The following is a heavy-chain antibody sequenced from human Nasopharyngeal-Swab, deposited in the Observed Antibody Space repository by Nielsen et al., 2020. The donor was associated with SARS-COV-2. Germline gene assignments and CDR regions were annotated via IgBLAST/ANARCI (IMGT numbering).Heavy chain of an antibody. J-gene: IGHJ4*02. Sequence: GESLKISCAASGFTFSSYDMHWVRQAPGKGLEWVAVIWYDGSNKYYADSVKGRFTISRDNSKNTLYLQMNSLRAEDTAVYYCARDYYDSSGYYYFDYWGQGTLVTVSS. CDR1: GFTFSSYD. CDR2: IWYDGSNK. V-gene: IGHV3-33*01. D-gene: IGHD3-22*01. CDR3: ARDYYDSSGYYYFDY.